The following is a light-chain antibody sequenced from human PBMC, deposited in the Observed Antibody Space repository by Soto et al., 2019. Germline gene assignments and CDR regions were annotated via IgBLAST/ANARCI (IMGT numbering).Light chain of an antibody. CDR3: CLYTTSHTRQIL. CDR1: SSDVGGYNY. V-gene: IGLV2-14*01. Sequence: QSALTQPASVSGSPGQSITISCTGTSSDVGGYNYVSWYQQQPGKAPKFMIYDVTNRPSGVSNRFSGSKSGNTASLTISELQAEVEADYYCCLYTTSHTRQILFGDGIKVTAL. J-gene: IGLJ1*01. CDR2: DVT.